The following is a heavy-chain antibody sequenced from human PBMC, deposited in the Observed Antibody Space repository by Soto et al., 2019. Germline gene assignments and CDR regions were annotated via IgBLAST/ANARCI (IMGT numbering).Heavy chain of an antibody. CDR2: ISGSGGST. V-gene: IGHV3-23*01. J-gene: IGHJ4*02. CDR3: ARRGSGRYYDY. Sequence: EVQLLESGGGLVQPGGSLRLSCAASGFTFSSYAMRWVRQAPVKGLEWVSAISGSGGSTYYADSVKGRFTISRDNSKNTLYLQMNSLRAEDTALYYCARRGSGRYYDYWGQGTLVTVSS. D-gene: IGHD6-19*01. CDR1: GFTFSSYA.